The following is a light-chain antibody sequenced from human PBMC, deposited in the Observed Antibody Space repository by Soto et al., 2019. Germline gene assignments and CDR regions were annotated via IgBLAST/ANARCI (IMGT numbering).Light chain of an antibody. V-gene: IGKV1-5*03. CDR2: KVS. CDR3: QQYNTYSWT. Sequence: DIQMTQSPSTLSASVGDRVTITCRASQNINNWLAWYQQKPGKAPKVLIYKVSNLESGVPSRFGGSGSGTEFTLTISSLQPDDFATYYCQQYNTYSWTFGQGTKVESK. J-gene: IGKJ1*01. CDR1: QNINNW.